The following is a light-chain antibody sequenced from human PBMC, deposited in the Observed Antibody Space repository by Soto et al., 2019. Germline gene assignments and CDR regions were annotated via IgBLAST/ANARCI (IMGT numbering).Light chain of an antibody. CDR1: QSINAN. CDR3: QHCGSWPV. CDR2: DAT. V-gene: IGKV3-11*01. Sequence: EIVLTQSPAPLSLSPGERATLSCRASQSINANLAWYKQKPGQAPRLVVWDATQRATGIPARCSGSRSWTAYTLTIGSLEAEDFAVYDCQHCGSWPVFGGGTKVEIK. J-gene: IGKJ4*01.